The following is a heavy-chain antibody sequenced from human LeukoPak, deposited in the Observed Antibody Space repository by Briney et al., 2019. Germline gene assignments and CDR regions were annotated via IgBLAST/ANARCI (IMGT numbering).Heavy chain of an antibody. CDR1: GFTFSSYW. Sequence: GGALRLSCAASGFTFSSYWMHWVRQAPGKGLVWVSRFKSDGSSTSYADSVKGRFTISRDNAKNTLYLQMNGVRAEDTAVYYCARDQIYCIGGYCYFDYWGRGTLVTVSS. CDR2: FKSDGSST. D-gene: IGHD2-15*01. CDR3: ARDQIYCIGGYCYFDY. J-gene: IGHJ4*02. V-gene: IGHV3-74*01.